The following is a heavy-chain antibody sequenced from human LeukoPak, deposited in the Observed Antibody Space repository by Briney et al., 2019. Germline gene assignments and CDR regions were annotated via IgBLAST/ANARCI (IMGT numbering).Heavy chain of an antibody. CDR1: GFTFITYS. D-gene: IGHD3-3*01. V-gene: IGHV3-21*04. CDR3: AKVRDRDYAFDI. Sequence: GGSLRLSCVASGFTFITYSMNWVRQAPGKGLEWVSSISSSSDYIYYADSVKGRFTISRDNSKNTLYLQMNSLRAEDTAVYYCAKVRDRDYAFDIWGQGTMVTVSS. J-gene: IGHJ3*02. CDR2: ISSSSDYI.